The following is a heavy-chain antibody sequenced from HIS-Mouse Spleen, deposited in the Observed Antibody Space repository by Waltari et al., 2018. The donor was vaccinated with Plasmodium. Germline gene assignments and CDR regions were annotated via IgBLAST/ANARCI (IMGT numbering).Heavy chain of an antibody. Sequence: QVQLQESGPGLVKPSETLSLTCTVSGGSISSYYWSWIRQPPGKGLEWIGYIYYSGSTNYNPALKSRVTLSVDTSKNQFSLKLSSVTAADTAVYYCARAYDGYDEGIFDYWGQGTLVTVSS. CDR1: GGSISSYY. CDR2: IYYSGST. V-gene: IGHV4-59*01. CDR3: ARAYDGYDEGIFDY. J-gene: IGHJ4*02. D-gene: IGHD5-12*01.